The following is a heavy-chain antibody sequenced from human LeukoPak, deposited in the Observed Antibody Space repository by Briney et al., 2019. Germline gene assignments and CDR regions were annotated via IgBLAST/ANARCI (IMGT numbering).Heavy chain of an antibody. J-gene: IGHJ4*02. CDR2: ISYDGSIK. CDR3: AGGPYYYDSSGYFDY. V-gene: IGHV3-30*14. CDR1: GFTFSSYA. Sequence: GGSLRLSCAASGFTFSSYAMHWVRQAPGKGLEWVAAISYDGSIKYSADSVKGRFTISRDNSKNTLYLQMNSLRAEDTAVYYCAGGPYYYDSSGYFDYWGQGTLVTVSS. D-gene: IGHD3-22*01.